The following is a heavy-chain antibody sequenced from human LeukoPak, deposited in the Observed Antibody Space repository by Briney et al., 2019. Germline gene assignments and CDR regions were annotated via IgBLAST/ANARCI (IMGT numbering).Heavy chain of an antibody. CDR1: GFTFSDYY. J-gene: IGHJ3*02. V-gene: IGHV3-11*01. CDR3: ASPYYYGSLGAFDI. D-gene: IGHD3-22*01. Sequence: GGSLRLSCAASGFTFSDYYTSWIRQAPGKGLEWVSYISSSGSTIYYADSVKGRFTISRDNAKNSLYLQMNSLRAEDTAVYYCASPYYYGSLGAFDIWGQGTMVTVSS. CDR2: ISSSGSTI.